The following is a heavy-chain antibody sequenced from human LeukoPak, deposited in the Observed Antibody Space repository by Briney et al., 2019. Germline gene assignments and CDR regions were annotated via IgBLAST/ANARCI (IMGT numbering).Heavy chain of an antibody. CDR1: SGSFRTYY. CDR2: IYYSGST. CDR3: ARADYDILTGYYENEYYFDY. D-gene: IGHD3-9*01. V-gene: IGHV4-59*01. J-gene: IGHJ4*02. Sequence: SETLSLTCTVSSGSFRTYYWSWIRQPPGKGLEWIGYIYYSGSTNYNPSLKSRVTISVDTSKNQFSLKLSSVTAADTAVYYCARADYDILTGYYENEYYFDYWGQGTLVTVSS.